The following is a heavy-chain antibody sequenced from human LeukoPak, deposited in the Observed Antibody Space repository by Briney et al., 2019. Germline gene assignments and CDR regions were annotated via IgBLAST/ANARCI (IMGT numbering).Heavy chain of an antibody. Sequence: AASVKVSCKASGYTFTSYGISWVRQAPGQGLEWMGWISAYNGNTNYAQKLQGRVTMTTDTSTSTAYMELRSLRSDDTAVYYCASSSGVVVPAAMGYWGQGTLVTVSS. V-gene: IGHV1-18*01. J-gene: IGHJ4*02. D-gene: IGHD2-2*01. CDR3: ASSSGVVVPAAMGY. CDR1: GYTFTSYG. CDR2: ISAYNGNT.